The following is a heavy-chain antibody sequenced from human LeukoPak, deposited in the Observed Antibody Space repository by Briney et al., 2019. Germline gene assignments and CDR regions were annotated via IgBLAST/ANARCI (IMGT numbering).Heavy chain of an antibody. CDR3: AREGIAVAGFDY. Sequence: ASVKVSCEASGYTYTGYYMHWVRQAPGQGREWMGWINPNSGGTNYAQKFQGRVTMTRDTSISTAYMELSRLRSDDTAVYYCAREGIAVAGFDYWGQGTLVTVSS. CDR2: INPNSGGT. CDR1: GYTYTGYY. V-gene: IGHV1-2*02. D-gene: IGHD6-19*01. J-gene: IGHJ4*02.